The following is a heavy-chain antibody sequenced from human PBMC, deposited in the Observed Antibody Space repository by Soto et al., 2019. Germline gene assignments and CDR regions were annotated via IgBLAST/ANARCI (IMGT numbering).Heavy chain of an antibody. J-gene: IGHJ4*02. CDR2: INHSGST. CDR3: ASLSIAARFGY. CDR1: GGSFSGYY. V-gene: IGHV4-34*01. D-gene: IGHD6-6*01. Sequence: PSETLSLTCAVYGGSFSGYYWSWIRQPPGKGLEWIGEINHSGSTNYNPSLKSRVTISVDTSKNQFSLKLSSVTAADTAVYYCASLSIAARFGYWGQGTLVTVSS.